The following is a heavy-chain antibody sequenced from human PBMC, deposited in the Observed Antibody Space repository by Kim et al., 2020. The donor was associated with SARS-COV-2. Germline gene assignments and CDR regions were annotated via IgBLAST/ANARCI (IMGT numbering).Heavy chain of an antibody. Sequence: GESLKISCKGSGYSFTSYWIGWVRQMPGKGLEWMGIIYPGDSDTRYSPSFQGQVTISADKSISTAYLQWSSLKASDTAMYYCARLGPPYYYGSGKDNWFDPWGQGTLVTVSS. CDR1: GYSFTSYW. CDR2: IYPGDSDT. D-gene: IGHD3-10*01. CDR3: ARLGPPYYYGSGKDNWFDP. J-gene: IGHJ5*02. V-gene: IGHV5-51*01.